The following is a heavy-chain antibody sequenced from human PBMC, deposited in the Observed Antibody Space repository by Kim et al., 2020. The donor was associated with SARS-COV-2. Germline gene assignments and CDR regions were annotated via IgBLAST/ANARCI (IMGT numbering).Heavy chain of an antibody. V-gene: IGHV3-9*01. Sequence: GGSLRLSCAASGFTFSGYSMHWVRQAPGKGLEWVSGVNCDGSSISYADSVKGRFTISRDNARNSLYLQMNSLRAEDTALYYCAKYASRAAMSDCGTFDYWGQGTLVTVSS. CDR2: VNCDGSSI. D-gene: IGHD2-2*01. J-gene: IGHJ4*02. CDR1: GFTFSGYS. CDR3: AKYASRAAMSDCGTFDY.